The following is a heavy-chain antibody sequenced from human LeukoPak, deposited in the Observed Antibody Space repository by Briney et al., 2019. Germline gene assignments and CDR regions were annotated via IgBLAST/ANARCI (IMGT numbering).Heavy chain of an antibody. V-gene: IGHV3-74*01. D-gene: IGHD1-1*01. CDR2: INSDGGGA. J-gene: IGHJ4*02. CDR3: ARTTSFMFYY. CDR1: GITLGNNC. Sequence: GGSLRLSCAASGITLGNNCMHCVRQGPGKGLVWVSRINSDGGGAIYADSVKGRFTVSSDNAKSSLFLEMSSLRVEDTAVYYCARTTSFMFYYWGQGTLVTVSS.